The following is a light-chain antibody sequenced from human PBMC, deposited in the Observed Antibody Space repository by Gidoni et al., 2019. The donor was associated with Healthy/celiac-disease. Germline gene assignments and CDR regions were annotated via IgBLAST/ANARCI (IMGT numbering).Light chain of an antibody. J-gene: IGLJ3*02. CDR1: SSNSGSNT. V-gene: IGLV1-44*01. Sequence: QSVLTPPPSASGTPGQRVTISCSGSSSNSGSNTVNWYQQLPGTAPKLLIYSNNQRPSGVPDRCSGSKSGTSASRAISGLQSEDEAEYYCAAWDDSLNGWVFGGGTKLTVL. CDR3: AAWDDSLNGWV. CDR2: SNN.